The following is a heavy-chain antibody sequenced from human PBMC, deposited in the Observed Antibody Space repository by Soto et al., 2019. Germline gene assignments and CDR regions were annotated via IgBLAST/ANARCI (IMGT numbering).Heavy chain of an antibody. J-gene: IGHJ5*02. D-gene: IGHD3-16*02. Sequence: GESLKISCEGSGYSFTSYWISWVRQMPGKGLEWMGRIDPSDSYTNYSPSFQGHVTISADKSISTAYLQWSGLKASDTAIYYGGSLLLSRVDFAPGGQGTLVTVSS. CDR1: GYSFTSYW. CDR2: IDPSDSYT. CDR3: GSLLLSRVDFAP. V-gene: IGHV5-10-1*01.